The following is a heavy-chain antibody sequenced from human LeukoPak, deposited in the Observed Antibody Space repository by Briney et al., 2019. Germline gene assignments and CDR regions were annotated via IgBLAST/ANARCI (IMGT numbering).Heavy chain of an antibody. CDR3: ARLSTVTTTYYYYYGMDV. V-gene: IGHV3-7*01. CDR1: GFTISSSL. CDR2: IKQDGSEK. J-gene: IGHJ6*02. Sequence: GGALGLSFAASGFTISSSLMRWGRPAPGEGGGGGGPIKQDGSEKYYVDSVKGRFTISRDNPKNSLYLQMNSLRAEDTAVYYCARLSTVTTTYYYYYGMDVWGQGTTVTVSS. D-gene: IGHD4-4*01.